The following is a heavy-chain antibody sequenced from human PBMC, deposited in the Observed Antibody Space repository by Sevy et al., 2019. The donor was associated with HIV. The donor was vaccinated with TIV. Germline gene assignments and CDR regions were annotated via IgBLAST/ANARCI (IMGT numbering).Heavy chain of an antibody. Sequence: GGSLRLSCAASGFILSDYYMSWVRQAPGKGLEWVSYISGSGDDTIYYADSVKGRFTLSRDKTKNSLYLQMNSLRAEDTAVYYCARDHVKDGDLGDYYYYAMDVWGQGTTVTVSS. CDR3: ARDHVKDGDLGDYYYYAMDV. V-gene: IGHV3-11*01. D-gene: IGHD4-17*01. CDR1: GFILSDYY. J-gene: IGHJ6*02. CDR2: ISGSGDDTI.